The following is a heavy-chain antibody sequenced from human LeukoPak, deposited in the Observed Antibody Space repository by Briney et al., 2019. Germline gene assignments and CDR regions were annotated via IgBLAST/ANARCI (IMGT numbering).Heavy chain of an antibody. J-gene: IGHJ4*02. CDR3: ARANALYCSSTSCLFDY. D-gene: IGHD2-2*01. Sequence: GGSLRLSCAASGFTFSSYAMSWVRQAPGKGLEWVSAISGSGGSTYYADSVKGRFTISRDNSKNTLYLQMNSLRAEDTAIYYCARANALYCSSTSCLFDYWGQSTLVIVSS. V-gene: IGHV3-23*01. CDR1: GFTFSSYA. CDR2: ISGSGGST.